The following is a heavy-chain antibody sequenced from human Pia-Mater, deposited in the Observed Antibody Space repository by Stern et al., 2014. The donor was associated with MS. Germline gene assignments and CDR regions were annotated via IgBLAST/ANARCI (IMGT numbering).Heavy chain of an antibody. V-gene: IGHV3-7*01. CDR1: GFNFRSYW. Sequence: EVQLVESGGGLVQPGGSLRLSCAASGFNFRSYWMTWVRQAPGKGLGWVANIKPDGSEKYYVDSVKGRFTISRDNANNSLYLQMNSLRAEDTAVYYCTRSNRGAFDIWGQGTMVTVSS. D-gene: IGHD7-27*01. J-gene: IGHJ3*02. CDR2: IKPDGSEK. CDR3: TRSNRGAFDI.